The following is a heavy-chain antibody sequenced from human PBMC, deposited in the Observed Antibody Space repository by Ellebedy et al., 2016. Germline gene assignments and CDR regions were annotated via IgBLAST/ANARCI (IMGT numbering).Heavy chain of an antibody. V-gene: IGHV4-39*07. D-gene: IGHD3-10*01. CDR2: IYYAGST. J-gene: IGHJ4*02. CDR3: ARKGGELLEFGDYFDW. Sequence: SDTLSLTXSFSGGSVSSRNYFWGWIRQPPGKGLEWIASIYYAGSTHYNPSLKSRVTMSVDTSKNQFSLELSSVTAVDTAVYYCARKGGELLEFGDYFDWWGQGLLVTVSS. CDR1: GGSVSSRNYF.